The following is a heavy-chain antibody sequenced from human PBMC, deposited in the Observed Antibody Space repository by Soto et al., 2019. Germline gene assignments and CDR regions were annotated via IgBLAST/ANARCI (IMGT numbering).Heavy chain of an antibody. CDR1: GFSSSSYG. CDR2: IWYDGSNK. D-gene: IGHD3-10*01. CDR3: ARDGSGDRHAFDI. J-gene: IGHJ3*02. Sequence: QVQLVESGGGVVQSGRSLRLSCAASGFSSSSYGMHWVRQAPGKGLEWVAVIWYDGSNKYYADSVKGRFTISRDNSKNTLYLLMNSLRAEDTAVYYCARDGSGDRHAFDIWGQGTMVTVSS. V-gene: IGHV3-33*01.